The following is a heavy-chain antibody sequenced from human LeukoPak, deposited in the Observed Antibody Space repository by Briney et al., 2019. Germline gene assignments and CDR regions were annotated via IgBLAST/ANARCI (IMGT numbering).Heavy chain of an antibody. V-gene: IGHV4-31*03. D-gene: IGHD3-22*01. CDR1: GGSISSGGYY. CDR2: IYYSGST. Sequence: PSETLSLTCTVSGGSISSGGYYWSWIRQHPGKGLEWIGYIYYSGSTYYNPSLKSRVTISVDTSKNQFSLKLSSVTAADTAVYYCARSAKVPRPFSPLTYYYDSSPFDIWGQGTMVTVSS. CDR3: ARSAKVPRPFSPLTYYYDSSPFDI. J-gene: IGHJ3*02.